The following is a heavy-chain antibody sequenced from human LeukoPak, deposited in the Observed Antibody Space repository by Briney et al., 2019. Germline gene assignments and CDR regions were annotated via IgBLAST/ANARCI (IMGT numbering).Heavy chain of an antibody. Sequence: PSETLSLTCTVSGGSISSGGYYWSWIRQHPGKGLEWIGYIYYSGSTYYNPSLKSRVTISVDTSKNQFSLKLSSVTAADTAVHYCARGGDYDFWSGYYSDWGQGTLVTVSS. V-gene: IGHV4-31*03. J-gene: IGHJ4*02. CDR2: IYYSGST. CDR3: ARGGDYDFWSGYYSD. D-gene: IGHD3-3*01. CDR1: GGSISSGGYY.